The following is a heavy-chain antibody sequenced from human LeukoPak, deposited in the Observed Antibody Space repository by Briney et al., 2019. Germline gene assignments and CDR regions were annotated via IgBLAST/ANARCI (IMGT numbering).Heavy chain of an antibody. CDR3: ARAGSYDFWSGYYTGWFDP. CDR2: IYYSGST. CDR1: GGSISSGGYY. V-gene: IGHV4-31*03. J-gene: IGHJ5*02. Sequence: SETLSLTCTVSGGSISSGGYYWSWIRQHPGKGLEWIGYIYYSGSTYYNPSLKSRVTISVDTSKNQFSLKLSSVTAADTAVYYCARAGSYDFWSGYYTGWFDPWGQGTLVTVSS. D-gene: IGHD3-3*01.